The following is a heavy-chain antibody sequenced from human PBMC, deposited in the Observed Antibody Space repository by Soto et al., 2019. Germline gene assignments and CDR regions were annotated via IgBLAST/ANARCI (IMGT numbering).Heavy chain of an antibody. Sequence: SETLSLTCAVSGGSISSGGYSWSWIRQPPGKGLEWIGYIHHSGSTYYNPSLKSRVTISVDRSKNQFSLKLSSVTAADTAVYYCARVPLKTGYDSSGYYFDYWGQGTLVTVSS. CDR2: IHHSGST. J-gene: IGHJ4*02. CDR3: ARVPLKTGYDSSGYYFDY. D-gene: IGHD3-22*01. CDR1: GGSISSGGYS. V-gene: IGHV4-30-2*01.